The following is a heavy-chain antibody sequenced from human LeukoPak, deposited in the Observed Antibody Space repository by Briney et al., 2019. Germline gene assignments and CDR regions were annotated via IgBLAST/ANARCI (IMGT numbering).Heavy chain of an antibody. D-gene: IGHD2-15*01. CDR2: IWYDGSNK. J-gene: IGHJ3*01. Sequence: GGSLRLSCAASGIIFSDFGMHWVRQAPGKGLEWMTIIWYDGSNKYYADSVKGRFTISRDNSQNTMYLQMNSLRAEDSAVYYCAKATCSGASCFSNSRDAFDVWGQGTMVTVSS. CDR1: GIIFSDFG. V-gene: IGHV3-33*06. CDR3: AKATCSGASCFSNSRDAFDV.